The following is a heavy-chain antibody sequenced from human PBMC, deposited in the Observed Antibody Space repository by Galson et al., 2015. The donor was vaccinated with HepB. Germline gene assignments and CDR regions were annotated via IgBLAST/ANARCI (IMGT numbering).Heavy chain of an antibody. D-gene: IGHD2-8*02. Sequence: SLRLSCAVSGFTFSRFNMNWVRQAPGKGLEWVSSISSGGGYPFYADSVKGRLTISRDDAKNSLYLQMNSLRAEDTAVYFCAVAYCTAASCPWSFDYWGQGTLVTVSS. J-gene: IGHJ4*02. CDR1: GFTFSRFN. V-gene: IGHV3-21*01. CDR3: AVAYCTAASCPWSFDY. CDR2: ISSGGGYP.